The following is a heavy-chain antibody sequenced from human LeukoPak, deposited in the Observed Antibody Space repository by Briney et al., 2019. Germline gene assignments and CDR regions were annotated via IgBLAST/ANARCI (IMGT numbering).Heavy chain of an antibody. Sequence: GGSLRLSCAASGFTFSSYAMHWVRQAPGKGLEYVSAISGNGGSTYYANSVKGRFTISRDNSKNTLYLQMGSLRAEDMAVYYCARARRPYYYDSSGYYVLDYWGQGTLVTVSS. CDR2: ISGNGGST. CDR1: GFTFSSYA. CDR3: ARARRPYYYDSSGYYVLDY. J-gene: IGHJ4*02. V-gene: IGHV3-64*01. D-gene: IGHD3-22*01.